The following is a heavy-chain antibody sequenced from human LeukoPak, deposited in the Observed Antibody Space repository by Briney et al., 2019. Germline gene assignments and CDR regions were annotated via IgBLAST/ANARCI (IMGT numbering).Heavy chain of an antibody. V-gene: IGHV3-23*01. J-gene: IGHJ6*02. CDR3: EERGGVGV. CDR1: GLTFRNYA. Sequence: GGSLRLSCAVSGLTFRNYAMSWIRQAPGKGLEWVSAVSGGGVTTYYTDSVRGRFTISRDNSNNTLYLQMNSLRVDDTAVYYCEERGGVGVWGQGTTVTVSS. CDR2: VSGGGVTT.